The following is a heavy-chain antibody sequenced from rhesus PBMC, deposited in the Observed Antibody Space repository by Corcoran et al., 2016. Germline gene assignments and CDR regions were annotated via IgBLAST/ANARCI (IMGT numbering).Heavy chain of an antibody. CDR3: ARWAGGFDY. Sequence: QVQLQESGPGLVMPSETLSLTCAVSGGSISSSYWSWIREAPGRGLAWIGRIDSSGSTSYNPSLRSRVTLSVDTSKNPLSLKLSSVTAADTAVYYCARWAGGFDYWGQGVLVTVSS. D-gene: IGHD5-42*01. J-gene: IGHJ4*01. CDR2: IDSSGST. CDR1: GGSISSSY. V-gene: IGHV4S11*01.